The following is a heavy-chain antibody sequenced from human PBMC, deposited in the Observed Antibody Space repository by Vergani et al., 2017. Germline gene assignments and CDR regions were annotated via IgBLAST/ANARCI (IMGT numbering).Heavy chain of an antibody. D-gene: IGHD3-22*01. Sequence: QVQLQESGPGLVKPSQTLSLTCTVSGGSISSGDYYWSWIRQPPGKGLEWIGYLYYSGSTYYNPSLKSRVTISVDTSKNQFSLKLSSVTAADTAVYYCAREAYYYDSSGYYPDAFDIWGQGTMVTVSS. CDR1: GGSISSGDYY. V-gene: IGHV4-30-4*01. CDR2: LYYSGST. J-gene: IGHJ3*02. CDR3: AREAYYYDSSGYYPDAFDI.